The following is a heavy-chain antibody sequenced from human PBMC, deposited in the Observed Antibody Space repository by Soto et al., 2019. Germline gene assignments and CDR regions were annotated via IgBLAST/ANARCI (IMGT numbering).Heavy chain of an antibody. J-gene: IGHJ6*02. CDR2: IYYSGST. Sequence: PSETLSLTCTVSGGSISSYYWSWIRQPPGKGLEWIGYIYYSGSTNYNPSLKSRVTISVDTSKNQFSLKLSSVTAADTAVYYCAKVDYDFWSGYPYYDYGMDVWGQGTTVTVSS. CDR1: GGSISSYY. V-gene: IGHV4-59*01. D-gene: IGHD3-3*01. CDR3: AKVDYDFWSGYPYYDYGMDV.